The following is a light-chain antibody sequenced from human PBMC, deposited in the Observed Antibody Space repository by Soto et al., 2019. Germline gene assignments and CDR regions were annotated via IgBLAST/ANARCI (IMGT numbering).Light chain of an antibody. J-gene: IGKJ4*01. V-gene: IGKV3-20*01. CDR1: QSVSSSY. Sequence: EIALAQSPATLSSFPGDRATLSWRASQSVSSSYLAWYQQKPGQAPRLRIYGASSRASGIPDRFSGSGSGTDFTLTISRLQNEDFAVYYCQQFSSYTLTFGGGTKVDIK. CDR2: GAS. CDR3: QQFSSYTLT.